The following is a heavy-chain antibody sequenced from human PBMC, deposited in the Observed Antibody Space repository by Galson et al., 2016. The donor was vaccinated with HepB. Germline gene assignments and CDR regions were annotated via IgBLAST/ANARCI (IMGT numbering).Heavy chain of an antibody. CDR1: GGSISTSSHY. Sequence: SETLSLTCTVSGGSISTSSHYGGWIRQPPGKGLEWIASVSYSGTTYYNPSLKSRVTTSVDTSKNQFSLKLRSVTAADTAVYYCARIFPYTNYVGSFDYWGQGALVTVSS. V-gene: IGHV4-39*01. J-gene: IGHJ4*02. CDR2: VSYSGTT. D-gene: IGHD4-11*01. CDR3: ARIFPYTNYVGSFDY.